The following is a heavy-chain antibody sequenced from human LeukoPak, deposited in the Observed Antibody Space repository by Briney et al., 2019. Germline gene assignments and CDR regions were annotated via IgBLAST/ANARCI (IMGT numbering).Heavy chain of an antibody. CDR2: IRYDGSNK. CDR1: GFTSSSYG. CDR3: ARPIAMGFDYYYYMDV. D-gene: IGHD2-21*01. J-gene: IGHJ6*03. Sequence: PGGSLRLSCAASGFTSSSYGMHWVRQAPGKGLEWVAFIRYDGSNKYYADYVKGRFTISRDNSKNTLYLQMNRLRAEGTGVYFCARPIAMGFDYYYYMDVWGKGTTVTVSS. V-gene: IGHV3-30*02.